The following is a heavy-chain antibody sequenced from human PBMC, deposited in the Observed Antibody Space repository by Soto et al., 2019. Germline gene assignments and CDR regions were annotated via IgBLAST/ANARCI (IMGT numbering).Heavy chain of an antibody. CDR2: IYHSGST. CDR1: GGSISSGGYS. Sequence: SETLSLTCAVSGGSISSGGYSWSWIRQPPGKGLEWIGYIYHSGSTYYNPSLKSRVTISVDRSKNQFSLKLSSVTAADTAVYYCARVGDYDYFDYWGQGTLVTVSS. CDR3: ARVGDYDYFDY. D-gene: IGHD4-17*01. V-gene: IGHV4-30-2*01. J-gene: IGHJ4*02.